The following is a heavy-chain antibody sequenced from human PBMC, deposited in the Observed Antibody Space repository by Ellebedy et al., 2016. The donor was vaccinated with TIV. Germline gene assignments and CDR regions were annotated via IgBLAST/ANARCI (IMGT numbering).Heavy chain of an antibody. CDR3: ARDYIGSGRPIRGPPHY. CDR1: GGPMSSYY. D-gene: IGHD3-10*01. J-gene: IGHJ4*02. CDR2: INHSGST. Sequence: MPSDTLSLTCTVSGGPMSSYYWSWIRQPPGKGLEWIGEINHSGSTNYNPSLKSRVTISVDTSKNQFSLKLSSVTAADTAVYYCARDYIGSGRPIRGPPHYWGQGTLVTVSS. V-gene: IGHV4-34*01.